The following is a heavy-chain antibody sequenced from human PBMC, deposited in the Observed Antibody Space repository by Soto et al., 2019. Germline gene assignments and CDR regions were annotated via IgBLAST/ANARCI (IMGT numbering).Heavy chain of an antibody. V-gene: IGHV1-18*01. CDR1: GYTFTSYG. CDR3: ARDLNKGLDV. Sequence: ASVKVSCKASGYTFTSYGISWVRQAPGQGLEWMGWISAYNCNTNYPQKFQGRVTISPDTFPGIVYMELRSFSSDDTAVYFCARDLNKGLDVWGQGTTVTVSS. J-gene: IGHJ6*02. CDR2: ISAYNCNT.